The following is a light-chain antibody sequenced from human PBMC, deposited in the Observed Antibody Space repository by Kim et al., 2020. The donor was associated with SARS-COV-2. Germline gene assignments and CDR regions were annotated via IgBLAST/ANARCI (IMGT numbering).Light chain of an antibody. J-gene: IGLJ3*02. CDR3: QAWDSSTAKG. CDR2: QDT. Sequence: SYELTQPPSVSVSPGQTASITCSGDKLGDKYACWYQQKPGQSPVVVIYQDTKRPSGIPERFSGSNSGNTATLTISGTQAMDEADYYCQAWDSSTAKGFGGGTQLTVL. V-gene: IGLV3-1*01. CDR1: KLGDKY.